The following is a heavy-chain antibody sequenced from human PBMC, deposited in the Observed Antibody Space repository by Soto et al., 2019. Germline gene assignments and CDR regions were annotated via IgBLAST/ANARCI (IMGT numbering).Heavy chain of an antibody. CDR2: INPDGSST. D-gene: IGHD3-3*01. CDR1: GFTFSNYW. V-gene: IGHV3-74*01. J-gene: IGHJ4*02. CDR3: AKDHIPDFWSGYSVYFDY. Sequence: PGGSLRLSCAASGFTFSNYWMHWVRQAPGKGLLWVSRINPDGSSTSYADSVKDRFTISRDNSKNTLYLQMNSLRAEDTAVYYCAKDHIPDFWSGYSVYFDYWGQGTLVTVSS.